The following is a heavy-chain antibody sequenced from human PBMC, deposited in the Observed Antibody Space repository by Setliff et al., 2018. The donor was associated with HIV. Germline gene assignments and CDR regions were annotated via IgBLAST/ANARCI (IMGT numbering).Heavy chain of an antibody. CDR2: IYYSGTA. CDR3: SRLTRSSSNSYKGRFDP. D-gene: IGHD2-15*01. Sequence: PSETLSLTCTVSGDSISSRSYYWGWIRQPPGKGLEWIGSIYYSGTAYYNPSLKSRLIISVDTSKNQFSLNLSSMSAADTAVYFCSRLTRSSSNSYKGRFDPWGQGTLVTVSS. CDR1: GDSISSRSYY. V-gene: IGHV4-39*01. J-gene: IGHJ5*02.